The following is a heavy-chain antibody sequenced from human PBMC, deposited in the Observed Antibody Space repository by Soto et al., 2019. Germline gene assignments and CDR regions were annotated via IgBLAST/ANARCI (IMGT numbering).Heavy chain of an antibody. CDR2: IYYSGST. J-gene: IGHJ3*02. Sequence: SETLSLTCTVSGGSISSYYWSWIRQPPGKGLEWIGYIYYSGSTNYNPSLKSRVTISVDTSKNQFSLKLSSVTAADTAVYYCARGLLGCSGGSCYSSLAFDIWGQGTMVT. CDR3: ARGLLGCSGGSCYSSLAFDI. V-gene: IGHV4-59*01. D-gene: IGHD2-15*01. CDR1: GGSISSYY.